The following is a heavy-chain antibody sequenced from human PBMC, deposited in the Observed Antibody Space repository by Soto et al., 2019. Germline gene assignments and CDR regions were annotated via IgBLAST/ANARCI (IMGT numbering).Heavy chain of an antibody. D-gene: IGHD3-22*01. CDR1: GFTFSNYW. CDR3: TPDSSGYWH. J-gene: IGHJ4*02. V-gene: IGHV3-74*01. Sequence: PGGSLRLSCAASGFTFSNYWMHWFRQAPGKGLVWVSRINTDGSRTSYADSVKGRFTISRDNAKNTLYLQMNSLRAEDTAVYYCTPDSSGYWHWGQGTLVTVSS. CDR2: INTDGSRT.